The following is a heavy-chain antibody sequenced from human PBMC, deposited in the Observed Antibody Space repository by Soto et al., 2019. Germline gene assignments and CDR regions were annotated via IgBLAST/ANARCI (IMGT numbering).Heavy chain of an antibody. CDR1: GFTFSSYG. D-gene: IGHD6-13*01. J-gene: IGHJ4*02. V-gene: IGHV3-30*18. CDR2: ISYDGRNE. CDR3: AKDHSNNWYYFHY. Sequence: GGSLRLSCAASGFTFSSYGMYWVRQAPGKGLEWVAVISYDGRNEYYADSVKGRFTISRDNSKNTLYLQMNSLRTEDTALYYCAKDHSNNWYYFHYWGQGALVTVSS.